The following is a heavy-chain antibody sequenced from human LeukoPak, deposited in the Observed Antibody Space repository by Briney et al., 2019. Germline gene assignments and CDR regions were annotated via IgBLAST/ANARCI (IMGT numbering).Heavy chain of an antibody. D-gene: IGHD6-6*01. J-gene: IGHJ3*02. Sequence: SETLSLTCAVYGGSFSGYYWSWIRQPPGKGLEWIGEINHSGSTNYNPSLKSRVTISVDRSKNQFSLKLSSVTAADTAVYYCARTSIAARRANAFDIWGQGTMVTVSS. V-gene: IGHV4-34*01. CDR2: INHSGST. CDR3: ARTSIAARRANAFDI. CDR1: GGSFSGYY.